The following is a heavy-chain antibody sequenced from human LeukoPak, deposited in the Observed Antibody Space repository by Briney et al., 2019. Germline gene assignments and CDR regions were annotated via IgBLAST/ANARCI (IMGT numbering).Heavy chain of an antibody. CDR3: ARDRVPAALHFDY. CDR1: GGSISSHY. V-gene: IGHV4-59*11. D-gene: IGHD2-2*01. Sequence: SETLSLTCTVSGGSISSHYWSWIRQPPGKGLEWIGCIYYSGSTNYNPSLKSRITISVDTSKNQFSLKLCSVTAADTAVYYCARDRVPAALHFDYWGQGTLVTVSS. J-gene: IGHJ4*02. CDR2: IYYSGST.